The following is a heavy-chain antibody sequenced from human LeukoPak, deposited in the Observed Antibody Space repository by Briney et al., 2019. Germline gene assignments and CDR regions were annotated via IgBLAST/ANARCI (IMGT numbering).Heavy chain of an antibody. D-gene: IGHD4-23*01. CDR3: ARHGPPKMVVVVTPPDY. V-gene: IGHV4-30-4*01. CDR1: GGSISSSDSH. Sequence: SETLSLTCTVSGGSISSSDSHWSWIRQSPGKGLEWIGYISYRGSTSYNPSLRSRLTISIDTSQNQFSLKLRSVTAADTAVYYCARHGPPKMVVVVTPPDYWGQGTLVTVSS. J-gene: IGHJ4*02. CDR2: ISYRGST.